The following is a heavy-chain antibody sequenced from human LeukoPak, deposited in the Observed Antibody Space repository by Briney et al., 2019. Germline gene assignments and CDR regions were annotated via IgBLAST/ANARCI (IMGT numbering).Heavy chain of an antibody. V-gene: IGHV4-61*02. D-gene: IGHD3-22*01. Sequence: NPSQTLSLTCTVSGGSISSGSYYWSWIRQPAGKGLEWIGRIYTSGSTNYNPSLKSRVTISVDTSKNQFSLKLSSVTAADTAVYYCARDPEFRVLNYDSSGLPWGQGTPVTVSS. CDR3: ARDPEFRVLNYDSSGLP. CDR2: IYTSGST. J-gene: IGHJ5*02. CDR1: GGSISSGSYY.